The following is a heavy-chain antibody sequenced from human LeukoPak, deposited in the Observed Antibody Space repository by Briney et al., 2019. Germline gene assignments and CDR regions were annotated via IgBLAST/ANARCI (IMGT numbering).Heavy chain of an antibody. CDR3: ARDGAYDIFYYYYYGMDV. CDR1: GFTFRSYW. V-gene: IGHV3-7*01. Sequence: GGSLRLSCAASGFTFRSYWMSWVRQAPGKGLEWVANIKEDEREKHYVDSVKGRFTISRDNAKNSLYLQMNSLRAEDTAVYYCARDGAYDIFYYYYYGMDVWGQGTTVTVSS. CDR2: IKEDEREK. D-gene: IGHD3-9*01. J-gene: IGHJ6*02.